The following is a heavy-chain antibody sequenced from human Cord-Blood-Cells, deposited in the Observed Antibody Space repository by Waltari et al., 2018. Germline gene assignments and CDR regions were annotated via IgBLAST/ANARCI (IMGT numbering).Heavy chain of an antibody. CDR3: ARVPRVSTTSYYYYCMDG. CDR2: INPNSGGT. D-gene: IGHD1-7*01. V-gene: IGHV1-2*04. CDR1: GYTFTGYY. J-gene: IGHJ6*02. Sequence: QVQLVQSGAEVKKPGASVKVSCKASGYTFTGYYMHWVRQAPGQGLAWMGWINPNSGGTNYAQKFQGWVTMTRDTSISTAYMELSRLRSYDTAVYYSARVPRVSTTSYYYYCMDGCGQGATVSVSS.